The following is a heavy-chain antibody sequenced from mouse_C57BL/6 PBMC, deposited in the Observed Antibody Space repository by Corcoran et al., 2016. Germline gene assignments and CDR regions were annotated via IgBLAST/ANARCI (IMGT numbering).Heavy chain of an antibody. J-gene: IGHJ3*01. CDR1: GFSLSTSGMG. Sequence: QVTLKESGPGILQSSQTLSLTCSFSGFSLSTSGMGVSWIRQPSGKGLEWLAHIYWDDDKRYNPSLKSRLTISKDTSRNQVFLKITSVDTADTATYYCARREDYGSSPGWFAYWGQGTLVTVSA. V-gene: IGHV8-12*01. CDR2: IYWDDDK. CDR3: ARREDYGSSPGWFAY. D-gene: IGHD1-1*01.